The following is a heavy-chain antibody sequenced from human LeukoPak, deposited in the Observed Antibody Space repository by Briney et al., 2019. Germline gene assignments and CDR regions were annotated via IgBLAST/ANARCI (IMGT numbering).Heavy chain of an antibody. CDR1: GFTFSSYA. CDR3: AREGYSSGWYAGHDF. J-gene: IGHJ4*02. V-gene: IGHV3-30*04. Sequence: GGSVRLSCAASGFTFSSYAMHWVRQAPGKGLEWVAVISYDGSNKYYADSVKGRFTISRDNSKNTLYLQMNSLRAEDTAVYYCAREGYSSGWYAGHDFWGQGTLVTVSS. D-gene: IGHD6-19*01. CDR2: ISYDGSNK.